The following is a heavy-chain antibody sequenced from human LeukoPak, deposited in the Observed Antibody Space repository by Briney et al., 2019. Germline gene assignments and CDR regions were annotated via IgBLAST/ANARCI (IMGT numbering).Heavy chain of an antibody. CDR2: IFSGGST. CDR3: ARDRSGSGSYSYDN. Sequence: GGSLRLSCAASGFSVSSNYMSWVRQAPGKGLEWVSVIFSGGSTYFADSVKGRFTISGDNSKNTLYLQMNSLRAEDTAVYYCARDRSGSGSYSYDNWGQGTLVTVSS. V-gene: IGHV3-66*01. D-gene: IGHD3-10*01. CDR1: GFSVSSNY. J-gene: IGHJ4*02.